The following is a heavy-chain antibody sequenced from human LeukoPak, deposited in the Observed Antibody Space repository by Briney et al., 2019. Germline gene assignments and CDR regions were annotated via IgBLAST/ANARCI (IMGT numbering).Heavy chain of an antibody. J-gene: IGHJ4*02. Sequence: GRSLRLSCAASGSTFDDYAMHWVRQAPGKGLEWVSGISWNSGSIGYADSVKGRFTISSDNAKNSLYLQMNSLRAEDTALYYCAKDSADWGQGTLVTVSS. CDR3: AKDSAD. CDR2: ISWNSGSI. V-gene: IGHV3-9*01. CDR1: GSTFDDYA.